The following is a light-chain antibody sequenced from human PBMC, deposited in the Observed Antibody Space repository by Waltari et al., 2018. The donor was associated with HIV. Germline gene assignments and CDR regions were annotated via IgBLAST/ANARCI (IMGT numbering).Light chain of an antibody. CDR3: QQYYITPFT. CDR2: WAS. Sequence: DIVMTQSPDSLTVSLGERATINCKSSQSVLYWSNGNSYLAWFQQKPGQPPRLLIYWASTRDSGVPDRFSGSGSGTDFTLTISSLQAEDVALYYCQQYYITPFTFGPGTRVDLK. V-gene: IGKV4-1*01. J-gene: IGKJ3*01. CDR1: QSVLYWSNGNSY.